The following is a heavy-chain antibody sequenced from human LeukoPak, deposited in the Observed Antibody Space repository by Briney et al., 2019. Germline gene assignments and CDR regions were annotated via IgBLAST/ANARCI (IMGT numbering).Heavy chain of an antibody. CDR3: ARDRGPGYSYGVLDY. V-gene: IGHV3-33*01. D-gene: IGHD5-18*01. J-gene: IGHJ4*02. CDR2: MWYDGSNK. CDR1: GFTFTSDG. Sequence: PRGCLRLSCAPSGFTFTSDGMHSGRQTPRKGLCCMAVMWYDGSNKYYADSVTGRFTISRDNSKNPLYLQMNSLRAEDTAVYYCARDRGPGYSYGVLDYWGQGTLVTVSS.